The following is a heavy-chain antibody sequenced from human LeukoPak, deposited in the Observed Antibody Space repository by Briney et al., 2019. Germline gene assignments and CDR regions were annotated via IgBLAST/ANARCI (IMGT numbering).Heavy chain of an antibody. V-gene: IGHV4-61*02. CDR1: GGSISSDNYF. J-gene: IGHJ1*01. CDR3: ASIRRGEYLPGSH. CDR2: IYTSGST. Sequence: SQXXYLTCTVSGGSISSDNYFWNWHRQPAGTGLEWIGRIYTSGSTNYNTSHKRRVTISVDTSKNQFSLKLTSVTAADSAVYYCASIRRGEYLPGSHWGQGALVTVSS. D-gene: IGHD3-16*01.